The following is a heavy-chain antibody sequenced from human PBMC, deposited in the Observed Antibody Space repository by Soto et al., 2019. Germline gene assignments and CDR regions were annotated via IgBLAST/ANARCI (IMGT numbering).Heavy chain of an antibody. CDR3: ASHPVSGSLHFDY. D-gene: IGHD1-26*01. CDR2: ISAYNGDT. CDR1: GYTFNTYG. Sequence: XSVKVSCKASGYTFNTYGVSWVRQAPGQGLEWMGRISAYNGDTNYAQKLQGRLTMTTDTSTRTAYMELRSLRSDDTAVYYCASHPVSGSLHFDYWGQGTLVTVSS. J-gene: IGHJ4*02. V-gene: IGHV1-18*04.